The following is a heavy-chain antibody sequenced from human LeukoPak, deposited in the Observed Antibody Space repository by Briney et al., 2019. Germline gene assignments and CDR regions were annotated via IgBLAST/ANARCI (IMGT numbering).Heavy chain of an antibody. Sequence: SGTLSLTCAVSGGSISSSNWWSWVRQPPGKGLEWIGEIYHSGSTNYNPSLKSGVTISVDKSKNQFSLKLSSVTAADTAVYYCARGVRYSSGWYMGYWFDPWGQGTLVTVSS. CDR2: IYHSGST. J-gene: IGHJ5*02. V-gene: IGHV4-4*02. D-gene: IGHD6-19*01. CDR3: ARGVRYSSGWYMGYWFDP. CDR1: GGSISSSNW.